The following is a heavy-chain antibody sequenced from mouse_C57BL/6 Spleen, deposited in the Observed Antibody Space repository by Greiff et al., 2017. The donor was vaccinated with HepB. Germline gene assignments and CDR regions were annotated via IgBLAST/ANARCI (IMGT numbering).Heavy chain of an antibody. D-gene: IGHD3-2*02. Sequence: VQRVESGAELVRPGTSVKVSCKASGYAFTNYLIEWVKQRPGQGLEWIGVINPGSGGTNYNEKFKGKATLTADKSSSTAYMQLSSLTSEDSAVYFCAIRQLRLRSYWGQGTTLTVSS. V-gene: IGHV1-54*01. J-gene: IGHJ2*01. CDR1: GYAFTNYL. CDR3: AIRQLRLRSY. CDR2: INPGSGGT.